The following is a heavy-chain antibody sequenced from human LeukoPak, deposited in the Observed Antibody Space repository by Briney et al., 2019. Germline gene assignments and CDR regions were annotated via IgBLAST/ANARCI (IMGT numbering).Heavy chain of an antibody. V-gene: IGHV3-74*01. CDR2: INGDGSTL. D-gene: IGHD3-22*01. J-gene: IGHJ4*02. CDR3: VRDFGESSGYYFDY. Sequence: GGSLRLSCAASGFTFSTRWMSWVRQAPGKGLVWVSRINGDGSTLSYADSVKGRFTISRDNAKNTLYLQMNSLRAEDTAVYYCVRDFGESSGYYFDYWGQGTLVTVSS. CDR1: GFTFSTRW.